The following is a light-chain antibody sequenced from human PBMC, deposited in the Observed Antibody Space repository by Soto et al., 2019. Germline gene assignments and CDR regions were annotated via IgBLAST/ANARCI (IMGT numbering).Light chain of an antibody. CDR3: QQYYSYPYT. V-gene: IGKV1-8*01. CDR1: QGISSY. J-gene: IGKJ2*01. CDR2: AAS. Sequence: AIRMTQSPSSFSASTGDRVTITCRASQGISSYLAWYQQKPGKAPKLLIYAASTLQSGVPSRFSGSGSGTDXXXXXXXLXSEDFATYYCQQYYSYPYTFGQGTKLEIK.